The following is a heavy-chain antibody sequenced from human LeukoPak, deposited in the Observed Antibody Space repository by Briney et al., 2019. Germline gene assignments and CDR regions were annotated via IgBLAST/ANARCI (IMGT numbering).Heavy chain of an antibody. D-gene: IGHD1-1*01. Sequence: PSETLSLTCTVSSGSISTSNYYLGWVRQPPGKALEWIGNIFYSGSTYYSPSLKSRVTISLDTSRNQFSLKLNSVTAADTAVYYCARGAYNWNDGVYDAFENWGQGTMVTVSS. CDR3: ARGAYNWNDGVYDAFEN. V-gene: IGHV4-39*07. CDR2: IFYSGST. CDR1: SGSISTSNYY. J-gene: IGHJ3*02.